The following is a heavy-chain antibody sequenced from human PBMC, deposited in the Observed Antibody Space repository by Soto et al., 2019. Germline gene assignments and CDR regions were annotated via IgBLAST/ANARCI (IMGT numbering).Heavy chain of an antibody. V-gene: IGHV1-8*01. CDR2: VNPNNGDT. D-gene: IGHD3-10*01. J-gene: IGHJ4*02. CDR1: GYTFSNYD. CDR3: AKASRKGSAIDFDY. Sequence: QVQLVQSGAELKKPGASVKVSCKASGYTFSNYDMNWVRQATGQGPEWIGWVNPNNGDTGYAHKFQGRVTLTTDISTTTAYMELTSLRSEDTAIYYCAKASRKGSAIDFDYWGQGTLINVSS.